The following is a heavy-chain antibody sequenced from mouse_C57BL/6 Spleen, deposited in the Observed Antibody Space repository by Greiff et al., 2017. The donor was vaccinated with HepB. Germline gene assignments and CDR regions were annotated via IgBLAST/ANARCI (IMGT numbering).Heavy chain of an antibody. Sequence: QVQLQQPGAELVKPGASVKLSCKASGYTFTSYWMHWVKQRPGRGLEWIGRIDPNSGGTKYNEKFKSKATLTVDKPSSTAYMQLSSLTSEDSAVYDCGRSVITPVDHLDFEVWGTGTTVTVSS. D-gene: IGHD1-1*01. J-gene: IGHJ1*03. V-gene: IGHV1-72*01. CDR3: GRSVITPVDHLDFEV. CDR1: GYTFTSYW. CDR2: IDPNSGGT.